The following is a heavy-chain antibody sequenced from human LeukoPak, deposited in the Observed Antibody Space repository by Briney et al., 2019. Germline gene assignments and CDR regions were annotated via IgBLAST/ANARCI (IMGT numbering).Heavy chain of an antibody. J-gene: IGHJ6*03. D-gene: IGHD2-21*01. Sequence: PSETLSLTCTVSGCCLGRSNTYWGWIRQTPGKGLEWLGTILHSGYTYNNPSLKSRVTMSVDSSKNQFSLSLSSVTAADTAVYFRARHRGGGGYHYMDVWGKGTTVIVSS. CDR3: ARHRGGGGYHYMDV. CDR2: ILHSGYT. V-gene: IGHV4-39*01. CDR1: GCCLGRSNTY.